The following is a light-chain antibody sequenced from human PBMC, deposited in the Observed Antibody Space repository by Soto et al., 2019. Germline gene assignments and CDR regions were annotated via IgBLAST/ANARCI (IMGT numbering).Light chain of an antibody. CDR3: QQVDVYPST. Sequence: DIQMTQSPSSLSASVGDRVTITCRASQVISNYLAWYQQKPGTVPKLLIYAASSLQSGVPSRFSGGGSGTDFTLTIDRLQPEDFATYYCQQVDVYPSTFGGGTKVDIK. CDR1: QVISNY. CDR2: AAS. J-gene: IGKJ4*01. V-gene: IGKV1-27*01.